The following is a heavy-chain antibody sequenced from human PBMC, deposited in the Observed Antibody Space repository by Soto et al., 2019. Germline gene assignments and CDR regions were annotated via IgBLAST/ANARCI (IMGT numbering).Heavy chain of an antibody. CDR2: IDPSDSQT. CDR1: GYSFAGYW. J-gene: IGHJ4*02. V-gene: IGHV5-10-1*01. Sequence: PGESLKISCKGSGYSFAGYWITWVRQKPGKVLEWMGRIDPSDSQTYYSPSFRGHVTISVTKSITTVFLQWSSLSASDTAMYYCARQIYDSDTGPNFQYYFDSWGQGTPVTVSS. D-gene: IGHD3-22*01. CDR3: ARQIYDSDTGPNFQYYFDS.